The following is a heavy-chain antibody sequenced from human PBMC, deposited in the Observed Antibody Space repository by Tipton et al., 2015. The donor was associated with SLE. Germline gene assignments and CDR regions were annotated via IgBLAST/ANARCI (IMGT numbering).Heavy chain of an antibody. CDR3: ARDNWGRPFDFDGFDI. V-gene: IGHV3-7*01. Sequence: SLRLSCAASGFNFRGYWMTWDRQAPGKGPEWLADKNQNGDETRYVDSVRGRFTVSRDNDGKSLYLEMNSLRAEDTALYYRARDNWGRPFDFDGFDIWGQGTMVTVSS. CDR1: GFNFRGYW. J-gene: IGHJ3*02. D-gene: IGHD7-27*01. CDR2: KNQNGDET.